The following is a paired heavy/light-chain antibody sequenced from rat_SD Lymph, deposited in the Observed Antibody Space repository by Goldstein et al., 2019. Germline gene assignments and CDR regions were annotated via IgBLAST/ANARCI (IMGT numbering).Heavy chain of an antibody. CDR3: TRDRYPRNAIAAISHYFDY. CDR1: GFTFNNYW. D-gene: IGHD1-2*01. J-gene: IGHJ2*01. Sequence: EVQLVESGGGLVQPGRSLKLSCVASGFTFNNYWMTWIRQAPGKGLEWVASITNTGGSTYYPDSVKGRFTISRDNAKSTLYLQMNSLRSEDTATYYCTRDRYPRNAIAAISHYFDYWGQGVMVTVSS. V-gene: IGHV5-31*01. CDR2: ITNTGGST.
Light chain of an antibody. Sequence: DIQMTQSPSSMSASLGDRVTITCRASQDIGNYLSWFQQKPGKSPRRMIYGATNLAAGVPSRFSGSRSGSDYSLTISSLESEDMAIYYCLQSIQYPRTFGGGTKLELK. V-gene: IGKV14S15*01. CDR2: GAT. CDR1: QDIGNY. CDR3: LQSIQYPRT. J-gene: IGKJ1*01.